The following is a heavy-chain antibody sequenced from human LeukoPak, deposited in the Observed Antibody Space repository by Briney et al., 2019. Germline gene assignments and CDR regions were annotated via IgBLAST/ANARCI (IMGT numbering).Heavy chain of an antibody. V-gene: IGHV4-59*01. D-gene: IGHD3-16*01. CDR3: ARRHYDIGPWFDP. CDR1: GGSISSYY. CDR2: IYYSGCT. Sequence: SETLSLTCTVSGGSISSYYWSWIRQPPGKGLEWIGYIYYSGCTNYNPSLKSRVTISVDTSKNQFSLNLSSVTAADTAVYYCARRHYDIGPWFDPWGQGTLVTVSS. J-gene: IGHJ5*02.